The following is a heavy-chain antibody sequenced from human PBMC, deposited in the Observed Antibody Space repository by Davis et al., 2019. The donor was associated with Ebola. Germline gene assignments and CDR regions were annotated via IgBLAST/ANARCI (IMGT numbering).Heavy chain of an antibody. CDR2: TNHSGST. CDR1: GWSFSGYY. V-gene: IGHV4-34*01. D-gene: IGHD4-17*01. CDR3: ARTRSVTFDAFDI. J-gene: IGHJ3*02. Sequence: SETLSLTCAAYGWSFSGYYWSWIRQPPGKGLEWIGETNHSGSTNYNPSLKSRVTISVDTSKNQFSLKLSSVTAADTAVYYCARTRSVTFDAFDIWGQGTMVTVSS.